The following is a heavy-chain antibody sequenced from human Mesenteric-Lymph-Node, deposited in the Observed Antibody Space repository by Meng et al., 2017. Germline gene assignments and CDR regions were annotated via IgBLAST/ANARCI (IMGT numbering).Heavy chain of an antibody. Sequence: GESLKISCAASGFTFSTYAMSWVRQAPGKGLEWVSAISGSGGSTYYADSVKGRFTISRDNSKNTLYLQMNSLRAEDTAVYYCAKGANTVVTNFDYWGQGTLVTSLL. V-gene: IGHV3-23*01. CDR3: AKGANTVVTNFDY. CDR2: ISGSGGST. J-gene: IGHJ4*02. CDR1: GFTFSTYA. D-gene: IGHD4-23*01.